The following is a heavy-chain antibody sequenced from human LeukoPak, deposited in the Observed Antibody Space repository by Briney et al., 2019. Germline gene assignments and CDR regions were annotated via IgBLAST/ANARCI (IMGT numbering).Heavy chain of an antibody. Sequence: SETLSLTCTVSGGSISSYYWSWIRQPPGKGLEWIGYIYYSGSTYYNPSLKSRVTISVDTSKNQFSLKLSSVTAADTAVYYCARVDVQLWSLDYWGQGTLVTVSS. CDR1: GGSISSYY. J-gene: IGHJ4*02. V-gene: IGHV4-59*12. CDR3: ARVDVQLWSLDY. CDR2: IYYSGST. D-gene: IGHD5-18*01.